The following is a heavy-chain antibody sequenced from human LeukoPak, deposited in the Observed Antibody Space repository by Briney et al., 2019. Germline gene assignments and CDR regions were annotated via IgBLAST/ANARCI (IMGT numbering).Heavy chain of an antibody. CDR2: INHSGST. CDR3: ARGGYDILTGLNAFDI. Sequence: SETLSLTCAVYGGSFSGYYWSWIRQPPGKGLEWIGEINHSGSTTYNPSLKSRVTISVDTSKNQFSLKLSSVTAADTAVYYCARGGYDILTGLNAFDIWGQGTMVTVSS. CDR1: GGSFSGYY. V-gene: IGHV4-34*01. J-gene: IGHJ3*02. D-gene: IGHD3-9*01.